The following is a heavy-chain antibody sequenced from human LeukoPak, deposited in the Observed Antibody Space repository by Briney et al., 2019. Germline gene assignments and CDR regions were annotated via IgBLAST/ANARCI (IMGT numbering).Heavy chain of an antibody. CDR3: ARGYGSGSYRWFDP. Sequence: ASVKVSCKASGYTFTGYYMHWVRQAPGQGLEWMGWINPNSGGTNYAQKFQGRVTMTRDTSISTAYMELSRLRSDDTAVYYCARGYGSGSYRWFDPWGQGTLVTVSS. V-gene: IGHV1-2*02. J-gene: IGHJ5*02. D-gene: IGHD3-10*01. CDR2: INPNSGGT. CDR1: GYTFTGYY.